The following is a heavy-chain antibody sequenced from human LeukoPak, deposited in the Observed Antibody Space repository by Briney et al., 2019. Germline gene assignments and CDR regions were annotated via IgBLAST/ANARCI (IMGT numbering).Heavy chain of an antibody. CDR2: INTSGNT. CDR1: GVSISSYY. V-gene: IGHV4-4*07. J-gene: IGHJ5*02. D-gene: IGHD2-15*01. Sequence: SETLSLTCTVSGVSISSYYLSWIRQAAGKGLEWIGRINTSGNTNYNPSLKSRVSLSVDTSKNQFSLKLSSVTAADTAVYYCARIYCDGGGCYWFDPWGQGTLVTVSS. CDR3: ARIYCDGGGCYWFDP.